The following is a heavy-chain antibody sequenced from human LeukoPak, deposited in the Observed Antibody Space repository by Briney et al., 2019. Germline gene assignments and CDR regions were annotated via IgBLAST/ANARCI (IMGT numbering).Heavy chain of an antibody. V-gene: IGHV5-51*01. J-gene: IGHJ4*02. CDR2: IYPSDSDT. Sequence: GESLKTSCKGSGYSFTNYWIGWVRPMPGKGLEWMGSIYPSDSDTRYSPSFQGQVTISADKSISTAYLQWSSLKASDTAMFYCARRYCSGGSCNFDYWGQGTLVTVS. CDR1: GYSFTNYW. CDR3: ARRYCSGGSCNFDY. D-gene: IGHD2-15*01.